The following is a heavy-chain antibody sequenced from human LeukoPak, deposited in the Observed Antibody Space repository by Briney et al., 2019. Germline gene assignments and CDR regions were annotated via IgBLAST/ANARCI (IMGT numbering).Heavy chain of an antibody. CDR1: GYSFTSYW. CDR3: AGHGYYGSGSYYSFDY. J-gene: IGHJ4*02. D-gene: IGHD3-10*01. CDR2: IDPSDSYT. V-gene: IGHV5-10-1*01. Sequence: GESLRISCKGSGYSFTSYWISWVRQMPGKGLEWMGRIDPSDSYTNYSPSFQGHVTISADKSISTAYLQWSSLKASDTAMYYCAGHGYYGSGSYYSFDYWGQGTLVTVSS.